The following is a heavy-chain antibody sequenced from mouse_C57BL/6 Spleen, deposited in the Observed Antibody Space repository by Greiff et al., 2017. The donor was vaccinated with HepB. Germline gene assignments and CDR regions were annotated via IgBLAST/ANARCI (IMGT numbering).Heavy chain of an antibody. CDR2: IDPSDSYT. J-gene: IGHJ4*01. V-gene: IGHV1-59*01. CDR1: GYTFTSYW. CDR3: AKPQRGAMDY. Sequence: QVQLQQPGAELVRPGTSVKLSCKASGYTFTSYWMHWVKQRPGQGLEWIGVIDPSDSYTNYNQKFKGKATLTVDTSSSTAYMQLSSLTSEDSAVYYCAKPQRGAMDYWGQGTSVTVSS.